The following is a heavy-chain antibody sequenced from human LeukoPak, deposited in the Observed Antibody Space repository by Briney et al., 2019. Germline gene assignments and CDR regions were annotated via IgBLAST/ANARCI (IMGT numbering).Heavy chain of an antibody. V-gene: IGHV1-18*01. J-gene: IGHJ4*02. D-gene: IGHD1-26*01. CDR2: ISAYNGNT. CDR1: GYAFTSYS. CDR3: ARGLGGSGSYFLTFDY. Sequence: ASVKVSCKASGYAFTSYSINWVRQAPGQGLEWMGWISAYNGNTKYAQKLQGRVTMTTDTSTSTAYMELRSLRSDDTAVYYCARGLGGSGSYFLTFDYWGQGTLVTVSS.